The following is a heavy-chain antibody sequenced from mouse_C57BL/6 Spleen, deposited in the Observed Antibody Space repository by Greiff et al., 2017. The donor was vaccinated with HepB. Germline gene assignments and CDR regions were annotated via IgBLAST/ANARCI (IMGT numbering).Heavy chain of an antibody. V-gene: IGHV14-2*01. J-gene: IGHJ2*01. CDR2: IDPEDGEN. CDR1: GFNIKDYY. CDR3: ARSYGYDVYFDY. Sequence: VQLQQSGAELVKPGASVKLSCTASGFNIKDYYMHWVKQRTEQGLEWIGRIDPEDGENKYAPKFQGKATITADTSSNTAYLQLSSLTSEDTSVYYCARSYGYDVYFDYWGQGTTLTVSS. D-gene: IGHD2-2*01.